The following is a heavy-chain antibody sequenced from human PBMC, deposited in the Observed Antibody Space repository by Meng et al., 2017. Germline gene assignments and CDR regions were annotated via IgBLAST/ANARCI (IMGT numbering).Heavy chain of an antibody. Sequence: GESLKISCAASGFTFSSYWMHWVRQAPGKGLVWVSRINSDGSSTSYADSVKGRFTISRDNSKNTLYLQMNSLRAEDTAVYYCALVAAASYFDYWGQGTLVTVSS. V-gene: IGHV3-74*01. J-gene: IGHJ4*02. CDR1: GFTFSSYW. D-gene: IGHD2-15*01. CDR3: ALVAAASYFDY. CDR2: INSDGSST.